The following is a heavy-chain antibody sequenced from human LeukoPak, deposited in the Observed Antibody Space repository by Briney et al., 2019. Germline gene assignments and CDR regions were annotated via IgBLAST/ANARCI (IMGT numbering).Heavy chain of an antibody. D-gene: IGHD1-1*01. Sequence: PSETLSLTCSVSGASISSSSYYWGWIRQTPGKGPEWIGSIYYSGSTYYNPSLRSRVTISMDTSKNQFSLKLASVTAADTAVYYCARLWRAAIDYGGQGTLVTVSS. J-gene: IGHJ4*02. V-gene: IGHV4-39*01. CDR2: IYYSGST. CDR3: ARLWRAAIDY. CDR1: GASISSSSYY.